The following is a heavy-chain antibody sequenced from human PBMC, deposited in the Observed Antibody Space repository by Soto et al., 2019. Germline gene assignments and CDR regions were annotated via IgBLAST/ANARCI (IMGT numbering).Heavy chain of an antibody. J-gene: IGHJ5*02. CDR1: GGSISSYY. CDR3: ARQVSSYYNWFDP. V-gene: IGHV4-59*08. D-gene: IGHD1-26*01. CDR2: IYYSGST. Sequence: SETLSLTCTVSGGSISSYYWSWIRQPPGKGLEWIGYIYYSGSTNYNPSLKSRVTVSVDTSKNQFSLKLSSVTAADTAVYYCARQVSSYYNWFDPWGQGTLVTVSS.